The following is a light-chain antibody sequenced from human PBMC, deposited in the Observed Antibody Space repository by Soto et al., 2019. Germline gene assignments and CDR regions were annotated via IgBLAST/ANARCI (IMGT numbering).Light chain of an antibody. CDR1: QSVSSAY. Sequence: EIVLTQSPGTLSLSPGERAILSCRASQSVSSAYLAWYQHKPGQPPTLLIYAASSRVTGIPARFSGSGSGTNFTLTISRLEPEDFAVYYCQQYGSSSTWTFGQGTKVEIK. J-gene: IGKJ1*01. V-gene: IGKV3-20*01. CDR2: AAS. CDR3: QQYGSSSTWT.